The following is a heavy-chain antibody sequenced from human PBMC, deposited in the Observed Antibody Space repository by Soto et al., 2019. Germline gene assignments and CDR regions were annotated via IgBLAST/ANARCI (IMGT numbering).Heavy chain of an antibody. Sequence: QVQLVESGGGVVQPGRSLRLSCAASGFTFSSYGMHWVRQAPGKGLEWAAVISYDGSNKYYADSVKGRFTISRDNSKNTLYLQMNSLRAEDTAVYYCANPYSSSATVVDYWGQGTLVTVSS. D-gene: IGHD6-13*01. CDR1: GFTFSSYG. CDR2: ISYDGSNK. V-gene: IGHV3-30*18. CDR3: ANPYSSSATVVDY. J-gene: IGHJ4*02.